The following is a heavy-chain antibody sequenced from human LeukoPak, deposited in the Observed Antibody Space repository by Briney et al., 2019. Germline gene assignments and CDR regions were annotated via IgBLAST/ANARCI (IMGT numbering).Heavy chain of an antibody. CDR3: TTERPGSNSWYWDY. CDR2: ITGSGGIT. D-gene: IGHD6-13*01. V-gene: IGHV3-23*01. CDR1: GFTFSTYA. J-gene: IGHJ4*02. Sequence: PGGSLRLSCAASGFTFSTYAMSWVRQAPGQGLEWVSTITGSGGITYYADSVKGRFTISRDNSKKTVYLQMNSLKTEDTAVYYCTTERPGSNSWYWDYWGQGTLVTVSS.